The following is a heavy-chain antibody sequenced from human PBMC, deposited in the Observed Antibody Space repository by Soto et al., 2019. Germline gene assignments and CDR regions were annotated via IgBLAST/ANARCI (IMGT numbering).Heavy chain of an antibody. CDR2: IIPIFGTA. Sequence: QVQLVQSGAEVKKPGSSVKVSCKASGGTFSSYAISWLRQAPGQGLEWIGGIIPIFGTANYAQKFQGRVTMTADESTSTAYMELSSLRSEDTAVYYCARVSDHSGCYDNGPFDFGGQGTLVTVAA. CDR3: ARVSDHSGCYDNGPFDF. V-gene: IGHV1-69*01. CDR1: GGTFSSYA. D-gene: IGHD3-10*01. J-gene: IGHJ4*02.